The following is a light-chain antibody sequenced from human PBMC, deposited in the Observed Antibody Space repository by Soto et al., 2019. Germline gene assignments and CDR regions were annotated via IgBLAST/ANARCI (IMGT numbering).Light chain of an antibody. CDR1: SSNIGSNY. Sequence: QSVLTQPPSASGTPGQRVTISCSGSSSNIGSNYVYWYQQVPGTAPRLLMYRASQRPSGVPDRFSGSKSGTSASLAISGLRSEDKADYYCAAWDDTLNGLVFGGGTKVTVL. CDR3: AAWDDTLNGLV. CDR2: RAS. J-gene: IGLJ3*02. V-gene: IGLV1-47*01.